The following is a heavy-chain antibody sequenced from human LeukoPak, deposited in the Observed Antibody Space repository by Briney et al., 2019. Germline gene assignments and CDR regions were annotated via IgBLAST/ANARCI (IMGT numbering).Heavy chain of an antibody. D-gene: IGHD5-18*01. Sequence: SETLSLTCTVSGGSISSYYWIWIQQPPGKGLKWIGYIYYSGSTNYNPSLKSRVTISVDTSKNQFSLKLSSVTAADTAVYYCASVDTAMETIDYWGQGTLVTVSS. CDR3: ASVDTAMETIDY. CDR1: GGSISSYY. J-gene: IGHJ4*02. V-gene: IGHV4-59*01. CDR2: IYYSGST.